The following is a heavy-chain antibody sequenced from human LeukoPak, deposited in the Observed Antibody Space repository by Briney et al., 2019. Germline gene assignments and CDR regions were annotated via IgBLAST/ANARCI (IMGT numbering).Heavy chain of an antibody. CDR1: GYIFTSYG. CDR3: ARNPREGYGGLSLFDY. Sequence: ASVKVSCKASGYIFTSYGISWVRQAPGQGLEWMGWINTYNGDTKYTQKFRGRVTMTTDTSTSTAYMELRSLRSDDTAVYYCARNPREGYGGLSLFDYWGQGTLVTVSS. J-gene: IGHJ4*02. CDR2: INTYNGDT. D-gene: IGHD4-23*01. V-gene: IGHV1-18*01.